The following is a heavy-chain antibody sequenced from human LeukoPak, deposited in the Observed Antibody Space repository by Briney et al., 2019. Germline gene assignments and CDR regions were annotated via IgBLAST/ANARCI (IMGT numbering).Heavy chain of an antibody. D-gene: IGHD7-27*01. Sequence: QPGGSLRLSCAAFGFTFSYYAMTWVRQAPGKGLEWVSAISGSGGSAYYADSVKGRFTISSDNSKNTLYLQMNSLRAEDTAVYYCAKVQGNWGYPYYLDYWGQGTLVTVSS. J-gene: IGHJ4*02. CDR1: GFTFSYYA. V-gene: IGHV3-23*01. CDR2: ISGSGGSA. CDR3: AKVQGNWGYPYYLDY.